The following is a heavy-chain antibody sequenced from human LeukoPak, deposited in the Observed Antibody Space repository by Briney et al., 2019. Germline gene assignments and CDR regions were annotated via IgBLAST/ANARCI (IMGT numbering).Heavy chain of an antibody. D-gene: IGHD6-19*01. Sequence: PGGSLRLSCAASGFTSSSYAMSWVRQAPGKGLEWVSAISGSGGSTYYADSVKGRFTISRDNSKNTLYLQMNSLRAEDTAVYYCAKEQGYSSGWYTFDYWGQGTLVTVSS. J-gene: IGHJ4*02. CDR2: ISGSGGST. CDR1: GFTSSSYA. V-gene: IGHV3-23*01. CDR3: AKEQGYSSGWYTFDY.